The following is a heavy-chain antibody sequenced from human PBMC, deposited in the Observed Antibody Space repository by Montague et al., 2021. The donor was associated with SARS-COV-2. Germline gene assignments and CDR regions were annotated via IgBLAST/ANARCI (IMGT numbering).Heavy chain of an antibody. CDR3: ARHRDNLGSLNWFAP. D-gene: IGHD3-16*01. CDR2: IYYSGTT. Sequence: SETLSLTCTVSGDSTSCPNCYWSWIRQPPGKGLEWIGSIYYSGTTYHNPSLKSRVTISVDTSKNQFSLKLSSVTAADTAVYFCARHRDNLGSLNWFAPWGQGTLVTVSS. CDR1: GDSTSCPNCY. J-gene: IGHJ5*02. V-gene: IGHV4-39*01.